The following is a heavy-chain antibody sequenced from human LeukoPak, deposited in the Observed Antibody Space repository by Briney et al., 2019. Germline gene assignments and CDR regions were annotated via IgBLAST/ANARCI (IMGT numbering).Heavy chain of an antibody. CDR3: ARTRSDAFDI. Sequence: GGSLRLSCAASGFTFNSYWMHWVRQAPGKGLVWVSRINSDGSGTSDADFVKGRFTISRDNSKNTLYLQMNSPRAEDTAVYYCARTRSDAFDIWGQGTMVTVSS. CDR1: GFTFNSYW. J-gene: IGHJ3*02. D-gene: IGHD2-2*01. V-gene: IGHV3-74*01. CDR2: INSDGSGT.